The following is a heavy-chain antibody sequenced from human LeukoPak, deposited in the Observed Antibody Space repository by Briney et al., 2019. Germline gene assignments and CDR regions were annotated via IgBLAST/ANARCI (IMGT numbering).Heavy chain of an antibody. J-gene: IGHJ4*02. V-gene: IGHV3-23*01. CDR2: IGGSAGSA. CDR1: GFIFSNYI. Sequence: PGGSLRLSCAASGFIFSNYIMSWVRQAPGKGLEGVSTIGGSAGSAYYADSVKGRFTFCRDNSKNTIYLQMNGLRVEDTAVYYCAKERESSSWYFDYWGQGTLVTGSS. D-gene: IGHD6-13*01. CDR3: AKERESSSWYFDY.